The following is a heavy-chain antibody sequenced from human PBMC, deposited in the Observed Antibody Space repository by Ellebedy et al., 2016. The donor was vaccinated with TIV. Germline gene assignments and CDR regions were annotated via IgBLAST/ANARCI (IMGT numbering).Heavy chain of an antibody. CDR1: GYTFTSYG. D-gene: IGHD4-23*01. Sequence: AASVKVSCKASGYTFTSYGISWVRQAPGQGLEWMGWISVYNGNTNYAQKLQGRVTMTTDTSTSTAYMELRSLRSDDTAVYYCARDPRGTTVVLPIDPWGQGTLVTVSS. CDR2: ISVYNGNT. J-gene: IGHJ5*02. V-gene: IGHV1-18*01. CDR3: ARDPRGTTVVLPIDP.